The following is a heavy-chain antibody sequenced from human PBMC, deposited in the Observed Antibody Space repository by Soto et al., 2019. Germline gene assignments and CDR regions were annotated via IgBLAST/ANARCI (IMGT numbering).Heavy chain of an antibody. D-gene: IGHD6-19*01. CDR1: GGSIRRYY. J-gene: IGHJ3*02. CDR2: IYYSGST. CDR3: ARNGGSSGWYHSAAFDI. V-gene: IGHV4-59*01. Sequence: SETRSFAYSVCGGSIRRYYWSWMRQRPGKGVEGIGYIYYSGSTNYNRSLKSRVTISVDTSKNQFSLKLSSVTAADTAVYYCARNGGSSGWYHSAAFDIGGQGTMVT.